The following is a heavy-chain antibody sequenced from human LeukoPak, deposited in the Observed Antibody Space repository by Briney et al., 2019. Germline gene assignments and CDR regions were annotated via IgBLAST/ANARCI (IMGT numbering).Heavy chain of an antibody. CDR3: VRGNSIAAAGIMNWFDP. V-gene: IGHV1-18*01. CDR1: GYTFTSYG. J-gene: IGHJ5*02. Sequence: ASVKVSCKASGYTFTSYGISWVRQAPGQGLEWMGWISVYNANTNYAQKLQGRVTMTTDTSTRTAYMELRSLRSDDTAVYYCVRGNSIAAAGIMNWFDPWGQGTLVTVSS. CDR2: ISVYNANT. D-gene: IGHD6-13*01.